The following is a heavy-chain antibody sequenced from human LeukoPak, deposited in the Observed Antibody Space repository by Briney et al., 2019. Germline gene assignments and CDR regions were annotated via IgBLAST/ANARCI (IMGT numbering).Heavy chain of an antibody. Sequence: GRSLRLSCAASGFTLRNHGVHWVRQAPGKGLEWLAVIWYDGSEKYYADSVQGRFTVSRDNSKNALYLQLNSLGAEDTAVYYCARDRNFPAYYFDFWGQGALVTVSS. CDR3: ARDRNFPAYYFDF. CDR2: IWYDGSEK. CDR1: GFTLRNHG. D-gene: IGHD3-10*01. V-gene: IGHV3-33*01. J-gene: IGHJ4*02.